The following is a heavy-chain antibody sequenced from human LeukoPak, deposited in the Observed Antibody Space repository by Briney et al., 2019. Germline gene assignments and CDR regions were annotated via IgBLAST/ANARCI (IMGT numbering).Heavy chain of an antibody. D-gene: IGHD4-17*01. Sequence: GGPLRLSCAASGFTFSSYGMHWVRQAPGKGLEWVAFIRYDGSNKYYADSVKGRFTISRDNSKNTLYLQMNSLRAEDTAVYYCAKALHYGDYTSDFGYWGQGTLVTVSS. CDR2: IRYDGSNK. J-gene: IGHJ4*02. CDR1: GFTFSSYG. CDR3: AKALHYGDYTSDFGY. V-gene: IGHV3-30*02.